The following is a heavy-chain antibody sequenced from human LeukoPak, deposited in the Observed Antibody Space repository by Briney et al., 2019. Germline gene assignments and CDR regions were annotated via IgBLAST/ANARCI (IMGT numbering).Heavy chain of an antibody. D-gene: IGHD2-15*01. J-gene: IGHJ4*02. Sequence: HGESLKISCQTSGNTFTNYWITWVRQMPGKGLEWMGRIDPSDSYTNYRPSFEGHVTFSTDKSTATVYLQWSSLEASDTAIYYCARLSNPYCSGGTCSPTPFDSWGQGTLVTVSS. CDR3: ARLSNPYCSGGTCSPTPFDS. CDR2: IDPSDSYT. V-gene: IGHV5-10-1*01. CDR1: GNTFTNYW.